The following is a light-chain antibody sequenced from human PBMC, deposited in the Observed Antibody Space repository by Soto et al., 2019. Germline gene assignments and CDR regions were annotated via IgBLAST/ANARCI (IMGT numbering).Light chain of an antibody. J-gene: IGKJ4*01. CDR1: QDISNY. CDR3: QKYNSAPHT. V-gene: IGKV1-27*01. CDR2: AAS. Sequence: DIQMTQSPSSLYASVGDRVTITCRTSQDISNYLAWYQQKPGKVHKLLIYAASTLQSGVPSRFSGGGSGTDFSLTISSLQPEDVATYYCQKYNSAPHTFGGGTKVEIQ.